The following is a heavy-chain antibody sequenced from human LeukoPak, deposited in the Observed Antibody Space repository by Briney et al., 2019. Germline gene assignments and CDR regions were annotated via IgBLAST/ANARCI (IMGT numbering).Heavy chain of an antibody. V-gene: IGHV1-2*02. Sequence: ASVKVSCKASGYTFTGYYVHWVRQAPGQGLEWMGWINPNSGGTNYAQKFQGRVTMTRDTSISTAYMELSRLRSDDTAVYYCARYNWNYHAFDIWGQGTMVTVSS. D-gene: IGHD1-7*01. CDR3: ARYNWNYHAFDI. J-gene: IGHJ3*02. CDR1: GYTFTGYY. CDR2: INPNSGGT.